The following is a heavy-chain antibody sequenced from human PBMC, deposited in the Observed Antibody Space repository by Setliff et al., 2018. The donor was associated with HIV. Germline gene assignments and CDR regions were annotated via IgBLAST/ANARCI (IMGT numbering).Heavy chain of an antibody. V-gene: IGHV1-46*01. D-gene: IGHD3-3*01. J-gene: IGHJ6*03. CDR1: GYTFTNYY. Sequence: ASVKVSCKASGYTFTNYYIQWVRQAPGQGLEWMGIINPSGGSATYAQKFQGRVTMTRDTSTSTVYMELSSLRSDDTAVYYCAREGGREYDFWSGYYRPYYYYMDVWGKGTTVTVSS. CDR2: INPSGGSA. CDR3: AREGGREYDFWSGYYRPYYYYMDV.